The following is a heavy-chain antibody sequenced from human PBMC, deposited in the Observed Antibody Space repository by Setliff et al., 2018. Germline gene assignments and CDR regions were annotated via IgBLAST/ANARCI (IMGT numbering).Heavy chain of an antibody. CDR2: ITGSSTYI. V-gene: IGHV3-21*01. J-gene: IGHJ6*02. CDR1: GFTFSNYG. Sequence: PGGSLRLSCAASGFTFSNYGMNWVRQAPGKGLEWVSSITGSSTYIFYADSVRGRFTISRDNAKNSLYLQMNSLRAEDTAVYYCARDHVSNSFYYHGLDVWGQGTTVTVSS. CDR3: ARDHVSNSFYYHGLDV. D-gene: IGHD1-1*01.